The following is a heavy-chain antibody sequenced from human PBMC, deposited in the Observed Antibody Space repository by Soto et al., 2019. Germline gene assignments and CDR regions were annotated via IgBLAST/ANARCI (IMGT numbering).Heavy chain of an antibody. CDR2: INNNWGST. D-gene: IGHD6-13*01. Sequence: EVQLVESGGGLVQPGGSLRLSCAASGFTFSSYAMHWVRQAPGKGLEYVSTINNNWGSTYYANSVKGRFTISGDNSKNTLYLQMGSLRAVDMAVSDCATTIAAAGGYYFNYWCQGTLVTVSS. V-gene: IGHV3-64*01. CDR1: GFTFSSYA. CDR3: ATTIAAAGGYYFNY. J-gene: IGHJ4*02.